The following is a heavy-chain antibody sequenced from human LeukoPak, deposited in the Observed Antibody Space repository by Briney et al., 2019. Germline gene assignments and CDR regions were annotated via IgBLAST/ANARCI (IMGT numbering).Heavy chain of an antibody. J-gene: IGHJ4*02. CDR2: LIPVFGTT. V-gene: IGHV1-69*05. Sequence: GASVTVSCKASGGTFSSHAISWLRQAPGQGLEWVGGLIPVFGTTNYAEKFQGRVTITTDESTRTIYMELRSLKSDDTAVYYCARGKSGYDYGLDHWGQGSLVSVSS. CDR1: GGTFSSHA. D-gene: IGHD5-12*01. CDR3: ARGKSGYDYGLDH.